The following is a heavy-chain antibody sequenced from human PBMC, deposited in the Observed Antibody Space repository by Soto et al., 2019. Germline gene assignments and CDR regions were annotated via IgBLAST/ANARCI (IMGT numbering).Heavy chain of an antibody. CDR3: ARPAKHSTYYYDSSGYYHTGAFDI. D-gene: IGHD3-22*01. V-gene: IGHV5-51*01. Sequence: PGESLKISCKGSGYSFTSYWIGWVRQMPGKSLEWMGIIYPGDSDTRYSPSFQGQVTISADKSISTAYLQWSSLKASDTAMYYCARPAKHSTYYYDSSGYYHTGAFDIWGKGTMVTGSS. CDR2: IYPGDSDT. J-gene: IGHJ3*02. CDR1: GYSFTSYW.